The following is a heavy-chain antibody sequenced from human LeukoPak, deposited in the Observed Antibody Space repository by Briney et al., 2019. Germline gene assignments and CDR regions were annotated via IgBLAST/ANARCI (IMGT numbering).Heavy chain of an antibody. CDR3: ARLTDGSYSDY. CDR2: IYPSGST. D-gene: IGHD1-26*01. J-gene: IGHJ4*02. Sequence: SETLSLTCTVSGGSISNAYWSWIRQPPGRGLEWIGYIYPSGSTNYNPSLKSRVTISVDTSKNQFSLKLSSVTAADTAVYYCARLTDGSYSDYWGQGTLVTVSS. V-gene: IGHV4-4*09. CDR1: GGSISNAY.